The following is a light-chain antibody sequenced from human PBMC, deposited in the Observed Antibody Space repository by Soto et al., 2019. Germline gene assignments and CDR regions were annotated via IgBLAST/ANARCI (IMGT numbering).Light chain of an antibody. V-gene: IGKV1-17*03. CDR3: LQHTNFPLT. CDR2: DAS. CDR1: HGISKH. J-gene: IGKJ5*01. Sequence: DIHMTQSPSAMSAFVGDRVTITGRAIHGISKHLAWFQQRPGKGPKRLIYDASSLQTGVPSRFSGSGSGTDFTLTISSLQPEDFATYYCLQHTNFPLTFGQGTRLEIK.